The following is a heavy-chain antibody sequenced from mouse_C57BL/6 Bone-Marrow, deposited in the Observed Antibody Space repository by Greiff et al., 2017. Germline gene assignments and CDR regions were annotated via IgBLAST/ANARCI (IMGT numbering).Heavy chain of an antibody. Sequence: VQLQQPGAELVKPGASVKLSCKASGYTFTSYWMHWVKQRPGQGLEWIGMIHPNSGSNNYNEKFKSKATLSVDKSTSTAYMQLSILTSEDSAVAYCAISWGYDDGFAYWGQGTLDTGSA. CDR1: GYTFTSYW. J-gene: IGHJ3*01. CDR3: AISWGYDDGFAY. CDR2: IHPNSGSN. D-gene: IGHD2-2*01. V-gene: IGHV1-64*01.